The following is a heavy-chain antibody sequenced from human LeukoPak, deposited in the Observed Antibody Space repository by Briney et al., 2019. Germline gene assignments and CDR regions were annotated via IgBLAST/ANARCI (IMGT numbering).Heavy chain of an antibody. CDR2: IYTHGRT. Sequence: PSETLSLTCTVSGDSIISSYWSWLRPPAAKGLEWMGLIYTHGRTNYHPSLKSLATMPVDTYTNQSSLQLSYVSDADAAMYFCARKTSGGTFDLWGQGTMVTVSS. CDR3: ARKTSGGTFDL. CDR1: GDSIISSY. V-gene: IGHV4-4*07. D-gene: IGHD1-26*01. J-gene: IGHJ3*01.